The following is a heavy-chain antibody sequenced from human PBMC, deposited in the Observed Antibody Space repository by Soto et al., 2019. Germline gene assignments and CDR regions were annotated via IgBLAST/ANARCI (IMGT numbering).Heavy chain of an antibody. CDR1: GFTFSSYG. Sequence: QVQLVESGGGVVQPGRSLRLSCAASGFTFSSYGMHWVRQAPGKGLEWVAVISYDGSNNYYADTVKSRFTISRDNCKNALFMERNSGRAENTAVYYFEKARLAVYYGSGSYAFDFWGQGTMVTDSS. J-gene: IGHJ3*01. CDR2: ISYDGSNN. CDR3: EKARLAVYYGSGSYAFDF. V-gene: IGHV3-30*18. D-gene: IGHD3-10*01.